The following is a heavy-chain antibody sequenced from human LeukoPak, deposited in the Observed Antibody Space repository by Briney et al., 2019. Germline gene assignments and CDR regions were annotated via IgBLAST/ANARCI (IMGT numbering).Heavy chain of an antibody. V-gene: IGHV3-30*02. D-gene: IGHD2-2*01. CDR3: ASELDQLVLDQ. CDR2: IRDDGSKK. J-gene: IGHJ4*02. Sequence: PGGSLRLSCVASGLTFSSYGVHWVRQAPGKGLEWVSFIRDDGSKKYYADSVKGRFTISRDSSKNTLYLQMNSLRADDTAVYYCASELDQLVLDQWGQGTLVTVSS. CDR1: GLTFSSYG.